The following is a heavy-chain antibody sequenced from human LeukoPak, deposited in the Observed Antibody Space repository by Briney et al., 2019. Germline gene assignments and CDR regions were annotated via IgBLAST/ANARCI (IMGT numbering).Heavy chain of an antibody. CDR2: INPNSGGT. D-gene: IGHD2-15*01. CDR3: ARDLCSGGSCYLDYYYYYYMDV. Sequence: ASVKVSCKASGYTFTSYGISWVRQAPGQGLEWMGWINPNSGGTNYAQKFQGRVTMTRDTSISTAYMELSRLRSDDTAVYYCARDLCSGGSCYLDYYYYYYMDVWGKGTTVTVSS. V-gene: IGHV1-2*02. CDR1: GYTFTSYG. J-gene: IGHJ6*03.